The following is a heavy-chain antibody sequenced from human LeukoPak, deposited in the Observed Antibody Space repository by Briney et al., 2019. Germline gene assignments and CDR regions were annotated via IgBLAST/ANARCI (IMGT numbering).Heavy chain of an antibody. CDR3: ARSTVTNYYYYGMDV. V-gene: IGHV4-59*01. CDR1: GGSFSGYY. CDR2: IYYSGST. J-gene: IGHJ6*02. Sequence: PSETLSLTCAVYGGSFSGYYWSWIRQPPGKGLEWIGYIYYSGSTNYNPSLKSRVTISVDTSKNQFSLKLSSVTAADTAVYYCARSTVTNYYYYGMDVWGQGTTVTVSS. D-gene: IGHD4-11*01.